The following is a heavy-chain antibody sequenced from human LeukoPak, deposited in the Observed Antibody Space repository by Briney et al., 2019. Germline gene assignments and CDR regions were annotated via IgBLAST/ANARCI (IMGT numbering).Heavy chain of an antibody. CDR1: GGSISSYY. CDR3: ARRRYYDSTGYLD. J-gene: IGHJ1*01. V-gene: IGHV4-59*08. D-gene: IGHD3-22*01. Sequence: SETLSLTCTVSGGSISSYYWSWIRQPAGKGLEWIGDIYYRGSTYYNPSLKSRVSISIDTSNNQFSLTLNSVTAADTALYFCARRRYYDSTGYLDWGQGTLVTVSS. CDR2: IYYRGST.